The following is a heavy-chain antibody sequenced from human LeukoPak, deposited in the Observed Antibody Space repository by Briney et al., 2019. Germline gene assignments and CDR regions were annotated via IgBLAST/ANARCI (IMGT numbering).Heavy chain of an antibody. CDR3: ARKTSSAPSNPGPPFDY. CDR1: GFTFSSYA. CDR2: ISGSGGST. J-gene: IGHJ4*02. V-gene: IGHV3-23*01. Sequence: GGSLRLSCAASGFTFSSYAMSWVRQAPGKGLEWVSGISGSGGSTYYADSVKGRFTVSRDNSKSTLYLQVNSLTADDTAVYYCARKTSSAPSNPGPPFDYGGQGTRVTVSS.